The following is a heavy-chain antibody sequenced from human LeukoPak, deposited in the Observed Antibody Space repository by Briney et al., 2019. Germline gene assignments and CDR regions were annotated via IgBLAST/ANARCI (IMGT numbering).Heavy chain of an antibody. V-gene: IGHV3-30*18. CDR2: ISKDGSSK. CDR3: AKAAYCTSTSCHFSGYAQRPLDS. CDR1: GFTFNTYG. D-gene: IGHD2-2*01. Sequence: PGGSLRLSCVASGFTFNTYGMHWVRQAPGKGLEWVAGISKDGSSKDYADSVKGRFTNSRDNSKNTMYLQMNSLRVVDTAVYYCAKAAYCTSTSCHFSGYAQRPLDSWGQGTLVTVSS. J-gene: IGHJ4*02.